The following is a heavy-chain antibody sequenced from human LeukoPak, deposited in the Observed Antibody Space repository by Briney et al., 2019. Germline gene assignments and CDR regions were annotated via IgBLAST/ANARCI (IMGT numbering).Heavy chain of an antibody. J-gene: IGHJ3*02. V-gene: IGHV3-23*01. D-gene: IGHD1-26*01. Sequence: PGGSLRLSCAASGFTSSSYAMSWVRQAPGKGLEWVSAISGSGGNTYYADSVKGRFTISRGNSKNTLYLQMNSLRAEDSAAYYCAKLRSGTTGNVEIWGQGTMVTVSS. CDR1: GFTSSSYA. CDR3: AKLRSGTTGNVEI. CDR2: ISGSGGNT.